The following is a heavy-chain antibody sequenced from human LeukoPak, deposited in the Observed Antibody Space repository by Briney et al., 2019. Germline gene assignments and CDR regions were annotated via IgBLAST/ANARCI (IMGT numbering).Heavy chain of an antibody. CDR2: ISGSGGTT. V-gene: IGHV3-23*01. CDR1: GFSFSNYA. CDR3: AKAELGVDTFFDY. Sequence: GGSLRLSCAASGFSFSNYAMSWVRQTPGKGLEWVSAISGSGGTTYYGDSVKGRFTISRDNSKNTLYLQMNSLSAEDTAIYYCAKAELGVDTFFDYWGQGTLVTVSS. J-gene: IGHJ4*02. D-gene: IGHD3-3*01.